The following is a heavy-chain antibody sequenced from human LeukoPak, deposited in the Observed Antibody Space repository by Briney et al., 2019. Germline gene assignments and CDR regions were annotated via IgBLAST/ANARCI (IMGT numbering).Heavy chain of an antibody. CDR3: ARQTRDGSGSRGYSFDF. J-gene: IGHJ4*02. CDR2: IYPGDSDT. D-gene: IGHD3-10*01. V-gene: IGHV5-51*01. Sequence: GESLKISCKGSGYIFTHNWIGWVRQLPGKGLEWMGVIYPGDSDTRYSPSFEGQVTISVDKSISTAYRQWSSLKASDTAMYYCARQTRDGSGSRGYSFDFWGQGTLVTVSS. CDR1: GYIFTHNW.